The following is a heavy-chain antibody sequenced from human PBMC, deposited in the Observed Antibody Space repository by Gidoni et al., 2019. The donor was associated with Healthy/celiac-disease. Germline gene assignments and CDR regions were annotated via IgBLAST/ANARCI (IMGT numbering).Heavy chain of an antibody. J-gene: IGHJ2*01. CDR3: ARGALTDWYFDL. CDR2: IGTAGDT. Sequence: EVQLVESGGGVVQPGWSVSLSCAASGFTSSSYDMRWVRQATGKGLEWVSAIGTAGDTNYPGSVKGRFTLSRQNAKNSLYLQMNSRRAGDTVVYYGARGALTDWYFDLWGRGTLVTVSS. D-gene: IGHD1-20*01. V-gene: IGHV3-13*01. CDR1: GFTSSSYD.